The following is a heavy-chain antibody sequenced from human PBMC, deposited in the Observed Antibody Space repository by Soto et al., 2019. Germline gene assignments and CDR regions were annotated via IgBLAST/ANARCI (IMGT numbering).Heavy chain of an antibody. CDR3: ARDWFGIDY. V-gene: IGHV1-18*01. Sequence: QVQLVQSGAEVKKPGASMKVSCKASGYTFTSYGISWVRQAPGQGLEWMGWINPYNGNTNYAQKLQGRVTMTTDTSTNTAHMELRSLRSDDTAVDYCARDWFGIDYWGQGTLVTVSS. CDR1: GYTFTSYG. D-gene: IGHD3-16*01. CDR2: INPYNGNT. J-gene: IGHJ4*02.